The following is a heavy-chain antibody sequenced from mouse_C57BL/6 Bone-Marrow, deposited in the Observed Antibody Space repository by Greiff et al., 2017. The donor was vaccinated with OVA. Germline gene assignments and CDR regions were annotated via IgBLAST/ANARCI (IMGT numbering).Heavy chain of an antibody. V-gene: IGHV1-66*01. CDR2: IYPGSGNT. J-gene: IGHJ3*01. CDR1: GYSFTSYY. CDR3: ARAIYYYGSSSWFAY. D-gene: IGHD1-1*01. Sequence: VQLQQSGPELVKPGASVKISCKASGYSFTSYYIHWVKQRPGQGLEWIGWIYPGSGNTKYNEKFKGKATLTADTSSSTAYLQLSSLTSEDSAVYYCARAIYYYGSSSWFAYWGQGTLVTVSA.